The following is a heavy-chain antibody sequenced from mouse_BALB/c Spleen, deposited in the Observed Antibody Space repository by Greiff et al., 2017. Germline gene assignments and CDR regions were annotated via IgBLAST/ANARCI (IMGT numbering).Heavy chain of an antibody. CDR2: ISSGGST. J-gene: IGHJ3*01. CDR1: GFTFSSYA. CDR3: ARGQEWFAY. Sequence: VQLKESGGGLVKPGGSLKLSCAASGFTFSSYAMSWVRQTPEKRLEWVASISSGGSTYYPDSVKGRFTISRDNARNILYLQMSSLRSEDTAMYYCARGQEWFAYWGQGTLVTVSA. V-gene: IGHV5-6-5*01.